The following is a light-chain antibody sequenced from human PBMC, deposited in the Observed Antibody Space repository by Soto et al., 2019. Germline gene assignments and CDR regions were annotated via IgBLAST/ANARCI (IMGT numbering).Light chain of an antibody. V-gene: IGKV1-27*01. Sequence: DLQMTQSPSSLSASVGDRVTITCRASQDIRNNLAWYLQKPGKVPQLLIYTASTLESGVTSRLSASGSGTDFTLTISSLQPEDVGIYYCQKCNGSPFTFGPGTTVDSK. CDR3: QKCNGSPFT. CDR2: TAS. J-gene: IGKJ3*01. CDR1: QDIRNN.